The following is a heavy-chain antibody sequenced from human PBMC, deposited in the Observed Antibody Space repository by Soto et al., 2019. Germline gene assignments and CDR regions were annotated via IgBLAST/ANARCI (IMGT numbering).Heavy chain of an antibody. V-gene: IGHV1-69*13. CDR3: ARRYCASDNCPLFYYFVDL. CDR1: GGTFNKFA. D-gene: IGHD2-21*02. Sequence: SVKVSCKASGGTFNKFAFSWVRQTPGQGFEWMGGIIPVFRSANYAQRFRGRITITADEYTSTVYLYLNDLRADDTAVYYCARRYCASDNCPLFYYFVDLWGLGTTVTVSS. J-gene: IGHJ6*02. CDR2: IIPVFRSA.